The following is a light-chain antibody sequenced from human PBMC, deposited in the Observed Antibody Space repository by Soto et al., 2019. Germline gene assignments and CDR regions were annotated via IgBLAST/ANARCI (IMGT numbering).Light chain of an antibody. CDR1: QSVSSY. CDR3: HQYENWPQT. Sequence: EIVFTQSPATPSLSPGEKATLSFRASQSVSSYLAWYQQKLGQAPRLLIYRASTRATGIPARFSGSGSGTEFTLTISSLQSEDFALYYCHQYENWPQTFGQGTKVDI. J-gene: IGKJ1*01. CDR2: RAS. V-gene: IGKV3-15*01.